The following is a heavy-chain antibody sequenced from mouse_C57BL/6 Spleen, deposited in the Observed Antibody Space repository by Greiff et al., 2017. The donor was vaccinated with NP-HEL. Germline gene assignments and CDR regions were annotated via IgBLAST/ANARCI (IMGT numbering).Heavy chain of an antibody. CDR1: GFTFSSYA. V-gene: IGHV5-4*01. CDR3: ARDRTGTSYFDY. CDR2: ISDGGSYT. Sequence: EVQVVESGGGLVKPGGSLKLSCAASGFTFSSYAMSWVRQTPEKRLEWVATISDGGSYTYYPDNVKGRFTISRDNAKNNLYLQMSHLKSEDTAMYYCARDRTGTSYFDYWGQGTTLTVSS. D-gene: IGHD4-1*01. J-gene: IGHJ2*01.